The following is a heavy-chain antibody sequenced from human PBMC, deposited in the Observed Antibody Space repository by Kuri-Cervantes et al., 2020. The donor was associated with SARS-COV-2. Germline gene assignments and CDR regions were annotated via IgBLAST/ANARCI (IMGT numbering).Heavy chain of an antibody. Sequence: GSLRLSCAVYGGSFSGYYWSWIRQPPGRGLEWIGEINHSGSTNYNPSLKSRVNISVDTSKNQFSLKLSSVTAADTAVYYCARGRSARSLYGSGGDFDYWGQGPLVTVSS. CDR1: GGSFSGYY. V-gene: IGHV4-34*01. CDR3: ARGRSARSLYGSGGDFDY. J-gene: IGHJ4*02. CDR2: INHSGST. D-gene: IGHD3-10*01.